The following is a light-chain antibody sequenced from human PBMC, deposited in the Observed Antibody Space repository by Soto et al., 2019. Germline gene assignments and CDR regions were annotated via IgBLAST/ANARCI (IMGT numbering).Light chain of an antibody. CDR1: QSISSW. Sequence: DIQMTQSPSTLSASVGDRVTITCRASQSISSWLAWYQQKPGKAPKLLIYLASSLESGVPSRFSGSGSGTKLTLTISSLQPDDFATYSCKQYDSYSRTFGQGTKREI. J-gene: IGKJ2*01. CDR3: KQYDSYSRT. V-gene: IGKV1-5*03. CDR2: LAS.